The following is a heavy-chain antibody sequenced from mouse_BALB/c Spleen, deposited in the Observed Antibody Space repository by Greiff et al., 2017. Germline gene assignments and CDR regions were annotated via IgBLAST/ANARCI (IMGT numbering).Heavy chain of an antibody. V-gene: IGHV1S137*01. J-gene: IGHJ2*01. CDR3: ARYYGHYFDY. Sequence: QVQLQQSGAELVRPGVSVKISCKGSGYTFTDYAMHWVKQSHAKSLEWIGVISTYYGDASYNQKFKGKATMTVDKSSSTAYMELARLTSEDSAIYYCARYYGHYFDYWGQGTTLTVSS. CDR2: ISTYYGDA. CDR1: GYTFTDYA. D-gene: IGHD1-1*01.